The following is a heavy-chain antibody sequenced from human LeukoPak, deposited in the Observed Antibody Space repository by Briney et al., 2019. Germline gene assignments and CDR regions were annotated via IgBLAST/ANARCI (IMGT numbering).Heavy chain of an antibody. J-gene: IGHJ4*02. CDR3: ARGEGDSGGNFVGDY. D-gene: IGHD4-23*01. CDR2: ISSSSNYI. CDR1: GFTFSSYS. Sequence: PGGSLRLSCAASGFTFSSYSMNCVRHAPGKWLEWVSSISSSSNYIYYADSVKGRFTLSRDNAKNSLWLQMNSLRAEDTAVYYCARGEGDSGGNFVGDYWGQGTLVTVSS. V-gene: IGHV3-21*01.